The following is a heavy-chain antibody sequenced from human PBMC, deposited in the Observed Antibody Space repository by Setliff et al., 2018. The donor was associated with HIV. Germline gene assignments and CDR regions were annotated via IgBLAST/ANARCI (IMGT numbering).Heavy chain of an antibody. CDR1: GYTFTSHY. Sequence: ASVKVSCKASGYTFTSHYIHWVRQAPGQGLEWMGIINPNGGSTTYAQKFQGRVTMTRDTSTSTVYMEIKSLTSDDTAVYYCARGYCGGGICYSPNWLDPWGQGTLVTVSS. CDR3: ARGYCGGGICYSPNWLDP. CDR2: INPNGGST. J-gene: IGHJ5*02. D-gene: IGHD2-15*01. V-gene: IGHV1-46*01.